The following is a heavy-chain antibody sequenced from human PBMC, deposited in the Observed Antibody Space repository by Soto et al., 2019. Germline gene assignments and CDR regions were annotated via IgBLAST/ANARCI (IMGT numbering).Heavy chain of an antibody. Sequence: LGNPSPTRPVSCGSINTFYLNLIPAPPGEGLEGIGYIYYNGNTDSNPSLEGRVTISLDTPKNQLSLELSSVTAADTAVYYCARDPSYCSGGSCYPVELLSHSDAFDIWGQGTMVTVSS. CDR2: IYYNGNT. D-gene: IGHD2-15*01. CDR3: ARDPSYCSGGSCYPVELLSHSDAFDI. V-gene: IGHV4-59*01. J-gene: IGHJ3*02. CDR1: CGSINTFY.